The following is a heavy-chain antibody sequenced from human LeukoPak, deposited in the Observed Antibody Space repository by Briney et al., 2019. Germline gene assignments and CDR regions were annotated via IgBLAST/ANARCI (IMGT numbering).Heavy chain of an antibody. V-gene: IGHV4-34*01. CDR3: AREGGSGSYYNELS. CDR2: INHSGST. D-gene: IGHD3-10*01. J-gene: IGHJ4*02. CDR1: GGSFSGYY. Sequence: SETLSLTCAVYGGSFSGYYWSWIRQPPGKGLEWIGEINHSGSTNYNPSLKSRVTISVDTSKNQFSLKLSSVTAADTAVYYCAREGGSGSYYNELSWSQGTLVTVSS.